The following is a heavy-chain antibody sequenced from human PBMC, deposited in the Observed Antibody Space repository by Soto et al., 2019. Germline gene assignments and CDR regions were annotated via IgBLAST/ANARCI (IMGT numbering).Heavy chain of an antibody. D-gene: IGHD2-15*01. V-gene: IGHV3-30-3*01. CDR1: GFTFSSYA. CDR3: ARGTVVVVAARVTVNYYGMDV. Sequence: QVQLVESGGGVVQPGRSLRLSCAASGFTFSSYAMHWVRQAPGKGLEWVAVISYDGSNKYYADSVKGRFTISRDNSKNPLYLQMNSLRAEDTAVYYCARGTVVVVAARVTVNYYGMDVWGQGTTVTVSS. CDR2: ISYDGSNK. J-gene: IGHJ6*02.